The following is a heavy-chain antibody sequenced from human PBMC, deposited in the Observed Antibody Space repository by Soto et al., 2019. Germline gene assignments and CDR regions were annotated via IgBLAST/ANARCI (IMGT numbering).Heavy chain of an antibody. CDR2: INHSGST. Sequence: SQALRLTWAGYGGSFNDCYWSWSRQPPGKGLEWIGEINHSGSTNYNPSLKSRVTISVDMSKNHFSLKLNSMTAADTAVYYCARGRKELVLARHPHYGTHFPGKGPT. CDR1: GGSFNDCY. V-gene: IGHV4-34*01. CDR3: ARGRKELVLARHPHYGTHF. D-gene: IGHD6-13*01. J-gene: IGHJ6*04.